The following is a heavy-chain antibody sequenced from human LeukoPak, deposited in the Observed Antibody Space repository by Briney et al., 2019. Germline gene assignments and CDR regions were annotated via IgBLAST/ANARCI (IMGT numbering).Heavy chain of an antibody. D-gene: IGHD6-19*01. J-gene: IGHJ3*02. V-gene: IGHV1-24*01. Sequence: ASVKASCKVSGYTLTELSMHWVRQAPGKGLEWMGGFDPEDGETIYAQKFQGRVTMTEDTSTDTAYMELSSLRSEDTAVYYCATDYAAPFEAQWEKQWLVRGSLGAFDIWGQGTMVTVSS. CDR1: GYTLTELS. CDR3: ATDYAAPFEAQWEKQWLVRGSLGAFDI. CDR2: FDPEDGET.